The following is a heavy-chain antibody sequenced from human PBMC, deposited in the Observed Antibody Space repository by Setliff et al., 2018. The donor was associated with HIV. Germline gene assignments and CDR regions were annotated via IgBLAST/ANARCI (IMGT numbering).Heavy chain of an antibody. CDR2: ISSSSSYT. Sequence: PGGSLRLSCTASGFSIDDYAMNWFRQAPGRGLEWVSYISSSSSYTNYADSVKGRFTISRDNAKNSLYLQMNSLRAEDTAVYYCARSYYGSGSYDYWGEGTLVTVSS. D-gene: IGHD3-10*01. J-gene: IGHJ4*02. CDR3: ARSYYGSGSYDY. CDR1: GFSIDDYA. V-gene: IGHV3-11*03.